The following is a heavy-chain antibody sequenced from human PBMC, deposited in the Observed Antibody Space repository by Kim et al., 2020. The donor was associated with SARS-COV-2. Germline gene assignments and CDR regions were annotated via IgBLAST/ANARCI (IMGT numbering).Heavy chain of an antibody. CDR1: GYSFTSYW. D-gene: IGHD3-10*01. Sequence: GESLKISCKGSGYSFTSYWIGWVRQMPGKGLEWMGIIYPGDSDTTYSPSFQGQVTISADKSISTAYLQWSSLKASDTAMYYCARRRGESYYYYGMDVWGQGTTVTVSS. J-gene: IGHJ6*02. V-gene: IGHV5-51*01. CDR3: ARRRGESYYYYGMDV. CDR2: IYPGDSDT.